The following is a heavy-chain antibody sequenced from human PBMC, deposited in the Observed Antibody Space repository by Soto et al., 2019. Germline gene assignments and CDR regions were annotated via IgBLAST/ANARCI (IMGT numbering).Heavy chain of an antibody. J-gene: IGHJ5*02. V-gene: IGHV1-18*01. CDR1: CYTFTSQG. Sequence: GAPVKVSSKASCYTFTSQGSSWVRQAPGQGGEWVGWISAYNGNTNCAQKLQGRVTMTTDTSTSTAYMELRSLRSDDTAVYYCANTLLNYDILTGYYMIPWFDPWGQGTLVTVSS. CDR2: ISAYNGNT. CDR3: ANTLLNYDILTGYYMIPWFDP. D-gene: IGHD3-9*01.